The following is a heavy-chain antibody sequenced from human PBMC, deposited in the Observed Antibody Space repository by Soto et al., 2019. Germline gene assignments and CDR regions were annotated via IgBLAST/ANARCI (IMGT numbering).Heavy chain of an antibody. CDR1: GGTFSSYT. J-gene: IGHJ5*02. Sequence: QVQLVQSGAEVKKPGSSVKVSCKASGGTFSSYTISWVRQAPGQGLEWMGRIIPILGIANYAQKFQGRVTITADNSXXTXYXXLSSLRSEDTAVYYCARGAYCSSTSCYGGENWFDPWGQGTLVTVSS. D-gene: IGHD2-2*01. CDR2: IIPILGIA. CDR3: ARGAYCSSTSCYGGENWFDP. V-gene: IGHV1-69*02.